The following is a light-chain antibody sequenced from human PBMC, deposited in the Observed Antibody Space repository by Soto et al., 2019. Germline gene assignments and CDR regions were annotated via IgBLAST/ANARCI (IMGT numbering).Light chain of an antibody. CDR3: QQYNSWPSGT. CDR2: GAS. J-gene: IGKJ1*01. CDR1: QSVNNK. V-gene: IGKV3-15*01. Sequence: EIVMTQSPATLSVSPGERATLSCRASQSVNNKLAWYQQKPGQAPRLLIYGASTRATGIPVRFSGSGSGTEFTLTISSLQSEDFAAYYCQQYNSWPSGTFGQGTKVDI.